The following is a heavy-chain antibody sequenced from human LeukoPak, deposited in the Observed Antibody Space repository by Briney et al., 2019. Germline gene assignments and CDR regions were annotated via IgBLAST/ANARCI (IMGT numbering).Heavy chain of an antibody. V-gene: IGHV1-69*05. CDR2: IIPIFGTA. D-gene: IGHD3-16*02. Sequence: SVKVSCKASGGTFSSYAISWVRQAPGQGLEWMGRIIPIFGTANYAQKFQGRVTITTDESTSTAYMELSSLRSEDTAVYYCARGEDDYVWGSYRLSYWGQGTLVTVSS. J-gene: IGHJ4*02. CDR3: ARGEDDYVWGSYRLSY. CDR1: GGTFSSYA.